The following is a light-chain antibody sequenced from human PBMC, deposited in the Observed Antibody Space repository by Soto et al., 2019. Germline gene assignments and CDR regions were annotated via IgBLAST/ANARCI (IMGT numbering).Light chain of an antibody. CDR2: GAS. J-gene: IGKJ2*01. CDR3: QQYGDTPPTT. V-gene: IGKV3-20*01. Sequence: EIVLTQSPGTLSLSPGDTTTLSCRSSQTVSNNYLVWYQQNPGQAPSLLIHGASTRAAGIPDRFSGSGSGTDFSLTITRLEPEDFAVYYCQQYGDTPPTTFGQGTKLEIK. CDR1: QTVSNNY.